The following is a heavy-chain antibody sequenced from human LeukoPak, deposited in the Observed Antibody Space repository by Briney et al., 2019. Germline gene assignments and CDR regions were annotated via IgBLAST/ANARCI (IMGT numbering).Heavy chain of an antibody. V-gene: IGHV4-34*01. J-gene: IGHJ5*02. CDR1: GYSISSGYY. CDR3: ARGQPIAARPRWFDP. CDR2: INHSGST. D-gene: IGHD6-6*01. Sequence: SETLSLTCAVSGYSISSGYYWSWIRQPPGKGLEWIGEINHSGSTNYNPSLKSRVTISVDTSKNQFSLKLSSVTAADTAVYYCARGQPIAARPRWFDPWGQGTLVTVSS.